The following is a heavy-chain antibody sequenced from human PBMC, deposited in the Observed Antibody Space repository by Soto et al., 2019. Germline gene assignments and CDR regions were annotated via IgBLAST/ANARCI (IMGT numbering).Heavy chain of an antibody. V-gene: IGHV4-34*01. J-gene: IGHJ6*03. CDR3: ARGLDYAKTGV. Sequence: SETLSLTCAVFGGSLSGYYWSWIRQPPGKGLEWIGEISHSEGTKYNPSLTSRVTMSVDMSKNQFSLKLSSVTAADTAVYYCARGLDYAKTGVWGKGTTVTVS. D-gene: IGHD4-17*01. CDR1: GGSLSGYY. CDR2: ISHSEGT.